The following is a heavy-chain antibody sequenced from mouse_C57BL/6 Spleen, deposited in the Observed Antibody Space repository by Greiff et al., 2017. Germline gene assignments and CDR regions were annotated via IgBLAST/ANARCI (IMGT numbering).Heavy chain of an antibody. CDR3: TRHGYGSSYGAMDY. Sequence: QVQLQQSGAELVRPGASVTLSCKASGYTFTDYEMHWVKQTPVHGLEWIGAIDPETGGTAYNQKFKGKAILTADKSSSTAYMELRSLTSEDSAVYYCTRHGYGSSYGAMDYWGQGTSVTVSS. V-gene: IGHV1-15*01. CDR1: GYTFTDYE. J-gene: IGHJ4*01. CDR2: IDPETGGT. D-gene: IGHD1-1*01.